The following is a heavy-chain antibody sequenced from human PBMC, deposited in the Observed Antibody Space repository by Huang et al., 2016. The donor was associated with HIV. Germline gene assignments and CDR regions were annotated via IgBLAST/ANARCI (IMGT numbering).Heavy chain of an antibody. CDR2: IFPGNSNT. CDR3: AIQDSNDFTFDD. J-gene: IGHJ4*02. Sequence: EVQLVQSGVEVKKSGESLTISWKGSGFSFTSYWIGWVRQMPGKGLEWMGIIFPGNSNTVYSPAFQGQVTISADKYTRTAYLQWSSLKASDSAIYYCAIQDSNDFTFDDWGQGTLVAVSS. CDR1: GFSFTSYW. V-gene: IGHV5-51*03. D-gene: IGHD5-18*01.